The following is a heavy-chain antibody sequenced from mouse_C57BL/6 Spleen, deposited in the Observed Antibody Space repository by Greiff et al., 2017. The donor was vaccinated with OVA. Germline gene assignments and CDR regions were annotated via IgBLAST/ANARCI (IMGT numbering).Heavy chain of an antibody. J-gene: IGHJ4*01. D-gene: IGHD2-4*01. CDR3: AKYDYDPYYYAMDY. Sequence: DVKLQESGGGLVKPGGSLKLSCAASGFTFSDYGMHWVRQAPEKGLEWVAYISSGSSTIYYADTVKGRFTISRDNAKNTLFLQMTSLRSEDTAMYYCAKYDYDPYYYAMDYWGQGTSVTVSS. CDR2: ISSGSSTI. CDR1: GFTFSDYG. V-gene: IGHV5-17*01.